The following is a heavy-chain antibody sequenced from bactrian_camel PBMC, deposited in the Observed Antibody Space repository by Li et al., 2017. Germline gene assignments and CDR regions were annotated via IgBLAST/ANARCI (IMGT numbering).Heavy chain of an antibody. CDR3: AAGYFGGSVCTLNGGSYGY. Sequence: VQLVESGGGSVQTGGSLRLSCAISGQTFSRYCMAWFRQAPGKEREGVATFHSDGTTTYADSVKGRSTISKDNAKNTLYLEMYSLKPEDTAMYYCAAGYFGGSVCTLNGGSYGYWGQGTQVTVS. CDR1: GQTFSRYC. V-gene: IGHV3S1*01. CDR2: FHSDGTT. J-gene: IGHJ6*01. D-gene: IGHD5*01.